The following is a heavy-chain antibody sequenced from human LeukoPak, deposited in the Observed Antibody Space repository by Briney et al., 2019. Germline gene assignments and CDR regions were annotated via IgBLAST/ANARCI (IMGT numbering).Heavy chain of an antibody. CDR2: IDSGGNI. CDR3: ARDGVGYYYDSSGYPPFDY. J-gene: IGHJ4*02. D-gene: IGHD3-22*01. V-gene: IGHV3-53*01. Sequence: PGGSLRLSCAASGFTVSNNYMSWVRQAPGKGLEWVSVIDSGGNIYYADSVKGRFTISRDNAKNSLYLQMNSLRAEDTAVYYCARDGVGYYYDSSGYPPFDYWGQGTLVTVSS. CDR1: GFTVSNNY.